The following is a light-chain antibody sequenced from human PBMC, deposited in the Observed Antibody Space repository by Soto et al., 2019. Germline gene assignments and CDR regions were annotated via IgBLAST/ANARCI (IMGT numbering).Light chain of an antibody. CDR1: SSDVGGYNF. V-gene: IGLV2-14*01. CDR2: DVS. J-gene: IGLJ1*01. CDR3: SAYSGRSIHV. Sequence: QSALTQPASVSGSPGQSITISCTGTSSDVGGYNFVSWYQQHPGKAPKLIIYDVSNRPSGVSYRFSGSKSGNTASLTISGLQAEDEADYYCSAYSGRSIHVFGPGTKVPVL.